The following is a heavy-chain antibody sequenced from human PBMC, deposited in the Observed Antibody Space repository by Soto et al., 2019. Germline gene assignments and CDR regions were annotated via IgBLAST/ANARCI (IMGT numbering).Heavy chain of an antibody. CDR3: ASPPRRGAGFAF. V-gene: IGHV4-59*08. CDR1: GGSISSDF. CDR2: LHCSGST. J-gene: IGHJ4*02. D-gene: IGHD3-16*01. Sequence: PSETRSLTCTVSGGSISSDFWSWIRQPPGKGLEWIGYLHCSGSTNYKPSLKGRVTISVDTSKNQFSLKLTSVTAADTAVYFCASPPRRGAGFAFWAQGALVTVSS.